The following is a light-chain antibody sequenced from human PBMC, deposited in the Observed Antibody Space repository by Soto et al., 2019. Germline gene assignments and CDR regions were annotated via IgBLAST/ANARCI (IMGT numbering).Light chain of an antibody. V-gene: IGKV3-11*01. CDR1: QSVGSS. CDR2: DAS. CDR3: LQRGDWPPLT. J-gene: IGKJ1*01. Sequence: EIVLTQSPATLSLSPGERATLSCRASQSVGSSLAWYQQKPGQAPRLLIYDASNRATGTPARFSGSGSGTDFTLTISSLESEDFAVYYCLQRGDWPPLTFGQGT.